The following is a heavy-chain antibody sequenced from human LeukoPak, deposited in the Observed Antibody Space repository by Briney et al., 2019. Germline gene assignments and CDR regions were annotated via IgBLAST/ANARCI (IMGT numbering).Heavy chain of an antibody. Sequence: GASVKVSCKASGYTFTSYDINWVRQVTGQGLEWMGWMNPNSGDTGYAQKFQGRVNMTRNTSISTAYMELSSLRSDDTAVYYCARVYYDSSNLGYWGQGTLVTVSS. CDR1: GYTFTSYD. J-gene: IGHJ4*02. V-gene: IGHV1-8*02. CDR3: ARVYYDSSNLGY. D-gene: IGHD3-22*01. CDR2: MNPNSGDT.